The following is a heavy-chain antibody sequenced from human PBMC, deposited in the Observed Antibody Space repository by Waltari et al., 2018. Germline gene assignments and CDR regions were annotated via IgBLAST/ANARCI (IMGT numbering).Heavy chain of an antibody. V-gene: IGHV4-59*01. CDR3: ARELWSERAFDI. CDR1: GGSISSYY. CDR2: IYYSGST. D-gene: IGHD3-10*01. J-gene: IGHJ3*02. Sequence: QVQLQESGPGLVKPSETLSLTCTVSGGSISSYYWSWIRQPPGKGLEWIGYIYYSGSTNYNPSLKSRVTISVDTSKNQFSLKLSSVTAEDTAVYYCARELWSERAFDIWGQGTMVTVSS.